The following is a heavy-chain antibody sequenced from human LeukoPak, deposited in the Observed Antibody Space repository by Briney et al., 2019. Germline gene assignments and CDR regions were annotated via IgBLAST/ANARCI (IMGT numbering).Heavy chain of an antibody. D-gene: IGHD3-9*01. V-gene: IGHV4-34*01. CDR2: INDSSST. Sequence: PSETPSLTCAVHGGSFNGYYWSCIRPPPGKGLEWIGEINDSSSTKYNPSLKSRVTISVDTSKNQFSLKLNSVTAADTAVYYCARGPPVVYDVLTGYYRFDYWGQGTLVTVSS. CDR3: ARGPPVVYDVLTGYYRFDY. CDR1: GGSFNGYY. J-gene: IGHJ4*02.